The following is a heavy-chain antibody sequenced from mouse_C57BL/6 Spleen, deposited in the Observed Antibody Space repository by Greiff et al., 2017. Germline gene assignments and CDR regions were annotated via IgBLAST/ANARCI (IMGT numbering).Heavy chain of an antibody. CDR3: ARDPGNDYGGFYAMDY. J-gene: IGHJ4*01. Sequence: EVQGVESGGGLVKPGGSLKLSCAASGFTFSSYAMSWVRQTPGKRLEWVATISDGGSYTYYPDNVKGRFTISRDNAKNNLNLQMSHLKSEDTAMYYCARDPGNDYGGFYAMDYWGQGTSVTVSS. V-gene: IGHV5-4*01. CDR2: ISDGGSYT. D-gene: IGHD2-4*01. CDR1: GFTFSSYA.